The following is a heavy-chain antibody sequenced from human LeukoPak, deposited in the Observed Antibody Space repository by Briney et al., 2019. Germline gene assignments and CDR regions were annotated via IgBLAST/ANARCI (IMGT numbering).Heavy chain of an antibody. CDR2: ISGSGGST. J-gene: IGHJ4*02. V-gene: IGHV3-23*01. D-gene: IGHD3-10*01. Sequence: GGXLRLSCAASGFTFSSYAMSWVRQAPGKGLEGVSAISGSGGSTYYADSVKGRFTISRDNSKNTLYLQMNSLRAEDTAVYYCAKNSRGSGSTIDYWGQGTLVTVSS. CDR1: GFTFSSYA. CDR3: AKNSRGSGSTIDY.